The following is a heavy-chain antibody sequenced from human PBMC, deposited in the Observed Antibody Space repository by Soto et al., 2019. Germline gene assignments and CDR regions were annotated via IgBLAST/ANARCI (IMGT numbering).Heavy chain of an antibody. CDR3: AIDYFGSGNAFDI. V-gene: IGHV4-31*03. D-gene: IGHD3-10*01. Sequence: QLQESGPGLVNPSQTLSLTCTVSGGSISSGGHDWSWIRQHPGKGLEWIGYMHYSGSTFYNPSLKSRVTISIDTSNNQFSQKLSSVTAADTAVYYCAIDYFGSGNAFDIWGQGTTVTVSS. CDR2: MHYSGST. CDR1: GGSISSGGHD. J-gene: IGHJ3*02.